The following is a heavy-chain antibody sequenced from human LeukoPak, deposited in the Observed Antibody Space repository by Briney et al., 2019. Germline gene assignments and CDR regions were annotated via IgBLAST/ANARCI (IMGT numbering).Heavy chain of an antibody. D-gene: IGHD5-12*01. J-gene: IGHJ6*03. CDR1: GGTFSSYA. Sequence: SVKVSCKASGGTFSSYAISWVRQAPGQGLEWMGRIIPIFGTANYAQKFQGRVTITTDESTSTAYMELSSLRSEDTAVYYCARGGYSGYDYYSYYYMDVWGKGTTVTVSS. V-gene: IGHV1-69*05. CDR3: ARGGYSGYDYYSYYYMDV. CDR2: IIPIFGTA.